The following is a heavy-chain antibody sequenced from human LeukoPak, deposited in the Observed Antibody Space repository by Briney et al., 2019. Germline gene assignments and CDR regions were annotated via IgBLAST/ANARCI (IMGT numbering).Heavy chain of an antibody. CDR1: GFTFSSYW. J-gene: IGHJ4*02. CDR2: IKQDGSEK. V-gene: IGHV3-7*01. D-gene: IGHD3-10*01. Sequence: PGGSLRLSCAASGFTFSSYWMSWVRQAPGKGLEWVANIKQDGSEKYYVDSVKGRFTISRDNAKNSLYLQMNSLRAEDTAVYYCARRPPLGYGSGSYFGRSVFFDYWGQGTLVTVSS. CDR3: ARRPPLGYGSGSYFGRSVFFDY.